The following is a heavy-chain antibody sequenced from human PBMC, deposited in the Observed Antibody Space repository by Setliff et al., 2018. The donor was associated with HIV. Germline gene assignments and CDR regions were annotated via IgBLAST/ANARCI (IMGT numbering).Heavy chain of an antibody. CDR3: ARAYSDYGSNQGWFDP. V-gene: IGHV4-61*09. Sequence: SETLSLTCTVSGGSISSGSYYWSWIRQPAGKGLEWIGHIYTSGSTNYNPSLKSRVTISVDTSKNQFSLKLSSVTAADTAVYYCARAYSDYGSNQGWFDPWGQGTLVTVSS. J-gene: IGHJ5*02. CDR2: IYTSGST. D-gene: IGHD4-17*01. CDR1: GGSISSGSYY.